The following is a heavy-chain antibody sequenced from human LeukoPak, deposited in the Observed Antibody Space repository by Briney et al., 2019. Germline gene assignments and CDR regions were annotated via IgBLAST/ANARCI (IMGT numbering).Heavy chain of an antibody. Sequence: TGGSLRLSCAASGFTFSSYGMHWVRQAPGKGLEWVAVIWYDGSNKYYADSVKGRFTISRDNSKNTLYLQMNSLRAEDTAVYYCARVCSSPSCWGAFDIWGQGTMVTVSS. CDR2: IWYDGSNK. CDR1: GFTFSSYG. CDR3: ARVCSSPSCWGAFDI. V-gene: IGHV3-33*01. D-gene: IGHD2-2*01. J-gene: IGHJ3*02.